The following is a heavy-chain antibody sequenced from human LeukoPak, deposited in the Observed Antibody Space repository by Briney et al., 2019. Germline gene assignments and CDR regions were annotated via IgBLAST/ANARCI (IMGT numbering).Heavy chain of an antibody. Sequence: SVKVSCKASGGTFSSYAISWLRQAPGQGLEWMGGIIPIFGTANYAQKFQGRVTITTDESTSTAYMELSSLRSEDTAVYYCARVRLPEMATIGAFDIWGQGTMVTVSS. CDR2: IIPIFGTA. J-gene: IGHJ3*02. D-gene: IGHD5-24*01. CDR3: ARVRLPEMATIGAFDI. V-gene: IGHV1-69*05. CDR1: GGTFSSYA.